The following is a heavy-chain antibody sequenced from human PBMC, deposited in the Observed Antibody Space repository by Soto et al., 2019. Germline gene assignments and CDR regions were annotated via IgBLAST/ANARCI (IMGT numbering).Heavy chain of an antibody. J-gene: IGHJ4*02. Sequence: SGGGVVQPGRSLRLSCAASGFTFSSYGMHWVRQAPGKGLEWVAVISYDGSNKYYADSVKGRFTISRDNSKNTLYLQMNSLRAEDTAVYYCAKDLDYWGQGTLVTVSS. CDR2: ISYDGSNK. CDR1: GFTFSSYG. CDR3: AKDLDY. V-gene: IGHV3-30*18.